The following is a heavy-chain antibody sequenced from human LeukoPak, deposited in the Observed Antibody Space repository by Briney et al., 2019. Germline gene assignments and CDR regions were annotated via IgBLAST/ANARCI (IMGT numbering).Heavy chain of an antibody. V-gene: IGHV4-34*01. D-gene: IGHD3-22*01. CDR2: INHSGST. CDR1: GGSFSGYY. Sequence: SETLSLTCAVYGGSFSGYYWSWIRQPPGKGLEWIGEINHSGSTNYNPSLKSRVTISVDTSKNQFSLKLSSVTAADTAVYYCARGRITMIDKRPRAFDIWGQGTMVTVSS. J-gene: IGHJ3*02. CDR3: ARGRITMIDKRPRAFDI.